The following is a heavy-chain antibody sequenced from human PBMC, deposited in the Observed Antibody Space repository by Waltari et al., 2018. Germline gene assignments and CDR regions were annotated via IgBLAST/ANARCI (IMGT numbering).Heavy chain of an antibody. CDR3: AGGKEEQWLVHNYYYYMDV. Sequence: QVQLQESGPGLVKPSETLSLTCTVSGGSISSYYWSWIRQPPGKGLEWIGYIYYSGSTNYNPSLKSVDTISVDTSKNQFSLKLSSVTAADTAVYYCAGGKEEQWLVHNYYYYMDVWGKGTTVTVSS. CDR1: GGSISSYY. D-gene: IGHD6-19*01. V-gene: IGHV4-59*01. CDR2: IYYSGST. J-gene: IGHJ6*03.